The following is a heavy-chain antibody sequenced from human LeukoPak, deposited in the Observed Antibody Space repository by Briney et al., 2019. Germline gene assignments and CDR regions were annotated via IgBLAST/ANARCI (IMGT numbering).Heavy chain of an antibody. V-gene: IGHV3-11*06. D-gene: IGHD5-24*01. CDR2: ISSSSSYT. CDR3: ARDVRWLQFHYFDY. CDR1: GFTFSNYD. J-gene: IGHJ4*02. Sequence: PGGTLRLSCAASGFTFSNYDMNWVRQAPGKGLEWVSYISSSSSYTNYADSVKGRFTISRDNAKNSLYLQMNSLRAEDTAVYYCARDVRWLQFHYFDYWGQGTLVTVSS.